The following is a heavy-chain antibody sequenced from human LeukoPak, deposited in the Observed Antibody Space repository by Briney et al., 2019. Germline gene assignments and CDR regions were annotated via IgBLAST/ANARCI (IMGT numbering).Heavy chain of an antibody. CDR3: ARVRIAARSAFDI. Sequence: GGSLRLSCAASGFTFSSYAMHWVRQAPGKGLEWVAVISYDGSNKYYADSVKGRFTISRDNSKNTLYLQMNSLRAEDTAVYYCARVRIAARSAFDIWGQGTMVTVSS. D-gene: IGHD6-6*01. CDR1: GFTFSSYA. CDR2: ISYDGSNK. J-gene: IGHJ3*02. V-gene: IGHV3-30-3*01.